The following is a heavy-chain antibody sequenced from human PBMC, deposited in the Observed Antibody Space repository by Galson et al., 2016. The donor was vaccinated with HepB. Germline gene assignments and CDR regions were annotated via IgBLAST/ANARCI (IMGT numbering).Heavy chain of an antibody. CDR2: ITNSGTST. V-gene: IGHV3-23*01. J-gene: IGHJ4*02. CDR1: GFSFHAYD. CDR3: AKEATGGSGWSYFDD. Sequence: SLRLSCAASGFSFHAYDMSWVRQAPGKGLECVSVITNSGTSTFYADSGKGRFTISRDNSKNTLFLQMTSLRDEDTAIYYCAKEATGGSGWSYFDDWGQGTLVTVS. D-gene: IGHD6-19*01.